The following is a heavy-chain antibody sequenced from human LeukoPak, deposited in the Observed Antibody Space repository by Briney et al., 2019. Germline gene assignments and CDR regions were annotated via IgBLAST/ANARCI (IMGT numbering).Heavy chain of an antibody. CDR3: ARDRGGYSSNFDY. J-gene: IGHJ4*02. CDR1: GGSISSYH. Sequence: TSETLSLSCTVSGGSISSYHWSWIRQPLGKGLEWIGNIYYSGSSNYNPSLKSRVTISVDTSKIQFSLKLSSVTAADTAVYYCARDRGGYSSNFDYWGQGTLVTVSS. D-gene: IGHD5-24*01. V-gene: IGHV4-59*01. CDR2: IYYSGSS.